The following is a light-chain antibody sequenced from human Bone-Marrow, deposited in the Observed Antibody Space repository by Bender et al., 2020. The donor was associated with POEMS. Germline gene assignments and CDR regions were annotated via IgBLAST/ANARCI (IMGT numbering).Light chain of an antibody. CDR1: SSDVGTNNY. J-gene: IGLJ2*01. CDR3: SSYTGNNTLL. V-gene: IGLV2-14*01. Sequence: QSALTQPASVSGSPGQSITISCTGTSSDVGTNNYVSWYQQHPGKAAKIIIYDVSNGPSGVSSRFSASKSGNTASLTISGLQAEDEADYYCSSYTGNNTLLFGGGTKLTVL. CDR2: DVS.